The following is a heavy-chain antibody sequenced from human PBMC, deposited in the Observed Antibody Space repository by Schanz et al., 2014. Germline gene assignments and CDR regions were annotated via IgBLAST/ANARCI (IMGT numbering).Heavy chain of an antibody. Sequence: EVHLLESGGGLVPPGGSLRLSCAASGFNFSDYAMCWVRQAPGKGLEWVSAISGGGGTTYYAGPVKGPFTISRDNSKNTLYLQMNNPRAEDTAVYYCAKGSFAELSAFDIWGQGTMVTVSS. CDR1: GFNFSDYA. D-gene: IGHD1-26*01. V-gene: IGHV3-23*01. CDR2: ISGGGGTT. CDR3: AKGSFAELSAFDI. J-gene: IGHJ3*02.